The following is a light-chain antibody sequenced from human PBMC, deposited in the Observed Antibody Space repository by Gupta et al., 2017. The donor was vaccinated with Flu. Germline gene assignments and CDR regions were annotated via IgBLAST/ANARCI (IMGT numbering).Light chain of an antibody. CDR1: QRVSSNY. J-gene: IGKJ4*01. V-gene: IGKV3-20*01. CDR2: GVS. Sequence: ETVWTQPPPTLPLPPGARATPHCRASQRVSSNYLAWYQQKAGQAPRLLIYGVSSRASGVPDRFTGSGSGTDFTLTISSLEPEDFAVYYCQQYCSSPLTFGGGTKVEIQ. CDR3: QQYCSSPLT.